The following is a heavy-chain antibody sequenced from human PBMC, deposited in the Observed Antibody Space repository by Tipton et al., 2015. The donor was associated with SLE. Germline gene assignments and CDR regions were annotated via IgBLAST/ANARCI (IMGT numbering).Heavy chain of an antibody. D-gene: IGHD3-16*01. CDR1: RVTLSSYG. CDR3: AGGTGAYFDH. Sequence: SLRLSCEVSRVTLSSYGMHWVRQAPGKGLEWLALIPYDGSKKYYADSVKGRLTISRDNSKNTLYLQMNRLRVEDTAVYYCAGGTGAYFDHWGQGTLVTVSS. CDR2: IPYDGSKK. J-gene: IGHJ4*02. V-gene: IGHV3-30*19.